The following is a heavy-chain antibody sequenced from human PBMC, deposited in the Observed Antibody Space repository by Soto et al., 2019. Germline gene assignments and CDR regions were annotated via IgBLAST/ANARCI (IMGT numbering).Heavy chain of an antibody. V-gene: IGHV3-30*18. CDR2: TSFDEVRK. J-gene: IGHJ4*02. CDR1: GFTFSTTD. CDR3: AKDLTGNYKAYCDY. D-gene: IGHD1-7*01. Sequence: QVKLVESGGGVVQPGRSLRLSCAASGFTFSTTDMHWLRQTPGRGLEWVAVTSFDEVRKYYAHSVKGRFTISRDNSRNTLFLQVNSLRVEDSAVYYCAKDLTGNYKAYCDYWGQGILVTVSS.